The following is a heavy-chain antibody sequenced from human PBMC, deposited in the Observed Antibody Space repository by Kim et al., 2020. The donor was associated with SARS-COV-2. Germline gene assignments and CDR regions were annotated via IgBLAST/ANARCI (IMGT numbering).Heavy chain of an antibody. CDR2: IHPSTGNP. Sequence: ASVKVSCTASGYTFTNYAMNWVRLAPGQGPEWMGWIHPSTGNPTYARAFTGRFVFSLDTSVTTAYLQINRLKADDTAIYYCARAFQPLGDLSFPEFWGQGTLITVSS. CDR1: GYTFTNYA. D-gene: IGHD3-16*02. J-gene: IGHJ4*02. CDR3: ARAFQPLGDLSFPEF. V-gene: IGHV7-4-1*02.